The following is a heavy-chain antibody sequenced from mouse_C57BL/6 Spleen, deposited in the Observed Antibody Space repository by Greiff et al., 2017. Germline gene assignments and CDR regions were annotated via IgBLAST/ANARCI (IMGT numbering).Heavy chain of an antibody. D-gene: IGHD1-1*01. Sequence: QVQLQQSGAELVKPGASVTMSCKASGYTFTSYWITWVKQRPGQGLEWIGDIYPGSGSTNYNEKFKSKATLTVDTSSSTAYMQLSSLTSEDSAVYYCAREDYDYAMDYWGQGTSVTVSS. CDR2: IYPGSGST. V-gene: IGHV1-55*01. CDR3: AREDYDYAMDY. CDR1: GYTFTSYW. J-gene: IGHJ4*01.